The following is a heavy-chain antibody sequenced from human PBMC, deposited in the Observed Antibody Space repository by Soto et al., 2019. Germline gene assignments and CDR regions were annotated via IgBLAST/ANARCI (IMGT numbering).Heavy chain of an antibody. V-gene: IGHV4-38-2*02. J-gene: IGHJ6*02. D-gene: IGHD4-4*01. CDR3: ARDHDYSNYYYGMDV. CDR2: IYHSGST. Sequence: SETLSLTCAVSGYSISSGYYWGWIRQPPGKGLEWIGSIYHSGSTYYNPSLKSRVTISVDTSKNQFSLKLSSVTAADTAVYYCARDHDYSNYYYGMDVWRHRTTVTAS. CDR1: GYSISSGYY.